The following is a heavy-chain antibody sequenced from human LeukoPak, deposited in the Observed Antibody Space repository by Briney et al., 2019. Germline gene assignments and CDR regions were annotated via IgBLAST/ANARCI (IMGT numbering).Heavy chain of an antibody. V-gene: IGHV4-39*07. CDR3: ASIAAAGDY. CDR2: IYYTGNT. Sequence: SDTLSLTCTVSGDSISTSKSYWGWIRQPPLKGLEWIGSIYYTGNTYYNASLKSRVTISVDTSKNQFSLKLSSVTAADTAVYYCASIAAAGDYWGQGTLVTVSS. D-gene: IGHD6-13*01. CDR1: GDSISTSKSY. J-gene: IGHJ4*02.